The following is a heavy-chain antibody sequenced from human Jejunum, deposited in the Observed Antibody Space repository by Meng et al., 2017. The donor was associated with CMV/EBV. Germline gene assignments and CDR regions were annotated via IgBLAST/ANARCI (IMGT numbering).Heavy chain of an antibody. V-gene: IGHV3-33*01. Sequence: CDFPLNSYGIHWGRQFPGKGLGWVAILWYDGSRNYFADSVQGRFSISRDDFKNTVYLQMNSLRDEDTAVYYCARDNDGSSHYSQFDYWGQGTLVTVSS. J-gene: IGHJ4*02. CDR3: ARDNDGSSHYSQFDY. CDR2: LWYDGSRN. D-gene: IGHD3-22*01. CDR1: DFPLNSYG.